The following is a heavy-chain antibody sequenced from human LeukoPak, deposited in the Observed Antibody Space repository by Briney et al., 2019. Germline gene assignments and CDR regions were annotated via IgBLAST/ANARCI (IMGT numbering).Heavy chain of an antibody. Sequence: PGGSLRLSCAASGFTFSSYAMSWVRQAPGKGLGWVAAISGSGGSTYYADSVKGRFTISRDNSKNTLYLQMKSLRAEDTAVYYCATSRQWLVRYFDYWGQGTLATVSS. D-gene: IGHD6-19*01. CDR2: ISGSGGST. J-gene: IGHJ4*02. CDR3: ATSRQWLVRYFDY. CDR1: GFTFSSYA. V-gene: IGHV3-23*01.